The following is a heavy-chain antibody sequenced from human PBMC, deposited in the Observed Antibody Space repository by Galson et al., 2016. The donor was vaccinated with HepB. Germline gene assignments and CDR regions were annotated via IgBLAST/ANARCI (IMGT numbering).Heavy chain of an antibody. Sequence: SLRLSCAASGFTFSSYAMSWFRQTPGMGLEWVSGISTTGSTTYYADSVKGRFTISRDNAKNSLFLQMNSLSAEDTAVYYCARFSGRYNGDFDYWGQGTLVTVSS. D-gene: IGHD1-26*01. J-gene: IGHJ4*02. CDR2: ISTTGSTT. CDR1: GFTFSSYA. V-gene: IGHV3-23*01. CDR3: ARFSGRYNGDFDY.